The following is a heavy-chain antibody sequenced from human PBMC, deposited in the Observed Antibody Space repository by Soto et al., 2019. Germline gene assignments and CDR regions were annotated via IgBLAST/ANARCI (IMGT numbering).Heavy chain of an antibody. CDR2: INHSGST. J-gene: IGHJ4*02. Sequence: PSETLSLTCAVYGGSFSGYYWSWIRQPPGKGLEWIGEINHSGSTNYNPSLKSRVTISVDTSKNQFSLKLSSVTAADTAVYYCARRYDYVWGSRPFDYWGQGTLVTVSS. CDR1: GGSFSGYY. D-gene: IGHD3-16*01. V-gene: IGHV4-34*01. CDR3: ARRYDYVWGSRPFDY.